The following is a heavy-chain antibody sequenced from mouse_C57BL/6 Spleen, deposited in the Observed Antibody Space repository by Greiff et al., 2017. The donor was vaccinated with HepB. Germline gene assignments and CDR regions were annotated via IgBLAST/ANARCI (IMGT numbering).Heavy chain of an antibody. CDR1: GYTFTSYW. D-gene: IGHD2-5*01. Sequence: VKLQQPGAELVKPGASVKLSCKASGYTFTSYWMQWVNQRPGQGLAWIGEIDPSDSYTNYNQKFKGKATLTVDTSSSTAYMQLSSLTSEDSAVYYCARTVYSNSAYWGQGTLVTVSA. CDR2: IDPSDSYT. J-gene: IGHJ3*01. V-gene: IGHV1-50*01. CDR3: ARTVYSNSAY.